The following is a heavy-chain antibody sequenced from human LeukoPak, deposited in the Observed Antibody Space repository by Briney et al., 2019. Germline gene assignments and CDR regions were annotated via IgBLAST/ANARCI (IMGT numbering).Heavy chain of an antibody. J-gene: IGHJ5*02. CDR2: MNPNSGNT. D-gene: IGHD6-13*01. CDR3: ARAGSAAAGTFWFDP. Sequence: ASVKVSCKASGYTFTSYDINLVRQATGQGLEWMGWMNPNSGNTGYAQKFQGRVTMTRNTSISTAYMELSSLRSEDTAVYYCARAGSAAAGTFWFDPWGQGTLVTVSS. V-gene: IGHV1-8*01. CDR1: GYTFTSYD.